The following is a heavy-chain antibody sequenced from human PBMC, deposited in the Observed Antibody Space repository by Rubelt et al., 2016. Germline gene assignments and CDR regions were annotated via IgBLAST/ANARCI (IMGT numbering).Heavy chain of an antibody. CDR1: GGSLSSSAYY. CDR2: IYYSGST. J-gene: IGHJ4*02. Sequence: QLQERGAGLLKPSETLSLTCAVSGGSLSSSAYYWGWIRQPPGKGLEWIGSIYYSGSTYYNPSLKSRVTISVDTSNNQFSLKLSSVTAADTAVYYCARHQRDSSSSPLPYWGQGTLVTVSS. V-gene: IGHV4-39*01. CDR3: ARHQRDSSSSPLPY. D-gene: IGHD6-6*01.